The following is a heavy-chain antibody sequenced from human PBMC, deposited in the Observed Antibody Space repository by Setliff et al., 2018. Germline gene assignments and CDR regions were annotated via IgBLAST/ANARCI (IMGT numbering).Heavy chain of an antibody. CDR3: AGRDYSGGDS. CDR1: GGYIRSFH. V-gene: IGHV4-59*08. Sequence: SETLSLTCTVSGGYIRSFHWSWIRQSPGKGLEWIGYIYYSGTTNYNPSLKSRVTTSVDTSKNQFSLKLSSVTAAGTAVYYCAGRDYSGGDSWGHGTLVTVSS. D-gene: IGHD4-4*01. CDR2: IYYSGTT. J-gene: IGHJ5*01.